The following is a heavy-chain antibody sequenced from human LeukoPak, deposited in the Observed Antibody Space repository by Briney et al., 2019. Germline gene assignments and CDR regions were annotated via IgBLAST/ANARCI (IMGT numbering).Heavy chain of an antibody. D-gene: IGHD3-9*01. CDR1: GYTFTSYD. V-gene: IGHV1-8*03. CDR3: ARGDYDILTGYYSINDY. Sequence: ASVKVSCKASGYTFTSYDINWVRQATGQGLEWMGWMNPNSGNTGYAQKFQGRVTITRNTSISTAYMELSSLRSDDTAVYYCARGDYDILTGYYSINDYWGQGTLVTVSS. J-gene: IGHJ4*02. CDR2: MNPNSGNT.